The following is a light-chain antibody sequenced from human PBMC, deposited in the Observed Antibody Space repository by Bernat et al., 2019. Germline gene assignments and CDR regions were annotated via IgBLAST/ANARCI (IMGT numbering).Light chain of an antibody. Sequence: QSALTQPASVSGSPGQSITISCIGTSSDIGCYNYVSWYQQHPGKAPNLLIYAFANRPSGVSNPFSASKSGNTASLTISGLQAKDESDYYCSSYTRSATYVFGTGTKVTVL. CDR1: SSDIGCYNY. V-gene: IGLV2-14*03. CDR3: SSYTRSATYV. J-gene: IGLJ1*01. CDR2: AFA.